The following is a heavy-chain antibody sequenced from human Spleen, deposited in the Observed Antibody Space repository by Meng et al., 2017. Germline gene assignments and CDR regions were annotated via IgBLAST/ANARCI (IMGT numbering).Heavy chain of an antibody. D-gene: IGHD2-8*01. CDR3: ARDLGGGANPAPIY. CDR1: RNTFTYYY. CDR2: IDPDGGSP. J-gene: IGHJ4*02. Sequence: ASVKVSCKATRNTFTYYYIHWVRQAPGQGLEWVGMIDPDGGSPTYAQKFQGRVTMTRDTSTSTVYMELSSLRSEDTAVYYCARDLGGGANPAPIYWGQGTLVTVSS. V-gene: IGHV1-46*01.